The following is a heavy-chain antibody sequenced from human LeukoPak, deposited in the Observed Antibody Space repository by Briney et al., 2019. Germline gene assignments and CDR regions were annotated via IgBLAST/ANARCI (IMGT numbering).Heavy chain of an antibody. CDR1: GFTFSSYS. Sequence: PGGSLRLSCAASGFTFSSYSMNWVRQAPGKGLEWVSYISSSSSTIYYADSVKGRFTISRDNAKNSLYLQMNSLRAEDTAVYYCARGLQLADYWGQGTLVTVSS. CDR2: ISSSSSTI. CDR3: ARGLQLADY. J-gene: IGHJ4*02. D-gene: IGHD5-18*01. V-gene: IGHV3-48*01.